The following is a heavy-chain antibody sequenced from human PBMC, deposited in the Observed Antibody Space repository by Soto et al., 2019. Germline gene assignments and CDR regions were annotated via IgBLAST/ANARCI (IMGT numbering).Heavy chain of an antibody. CDR1: GFTFSSYA. D-gene: IGHD3-22*01. V-gene: IGHV3-23*01. J-gene: IGHJ1*01. CDR3: AKDYDSSGYYEYFQH. CDR2: ISGSGGST. Sequence: GGSLRLSCAASGFTFSSYAMSWVRQAPGKGLEWVSAISGSGGSTYYADSVKGRFTISRDNSKNTLYLQMNSLRAEDTAVYYCAKDYDSSGYYEYFQHWGQGTLVTVSS.